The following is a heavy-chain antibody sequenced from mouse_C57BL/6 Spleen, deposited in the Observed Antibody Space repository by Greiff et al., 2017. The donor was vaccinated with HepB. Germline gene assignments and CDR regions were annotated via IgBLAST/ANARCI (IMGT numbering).Heavy chain of an antibody. V-gene: IGHV1-64*01. CDR2: IHPNSGST. CDR3: ARGGSYWYFDV. CDR1: GYTFTSYW. Sequence: QVQLQQSGAELVKPGASVKLSCKASGYTFTSYWIHWVKQRPGQGLEWIGMIHPNSGSTNYNEKFKSKATLTVDKSSSTAYMQLSSLTSEDSAVYYCARGGSYWYFDVWGTGTTVTVSS. J-gene: IGHJ1*03.